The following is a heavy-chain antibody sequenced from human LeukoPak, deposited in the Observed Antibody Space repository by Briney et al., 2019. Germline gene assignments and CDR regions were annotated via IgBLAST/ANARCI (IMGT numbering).Heavy chain of an antibody. V-gene: IGHV3-30-3*01. CDR2: ISYDGSNK. Sequence: PGGSLRLSCAASGFTFSSYAMHWVRQAPGKGLEWVAVISYDGSNKYYADSVKGRFTISRDNAKNTLYLQMNSLRAEDTAVYYCARSGCSSTSCYLYYYYYYMDVWGKGTTVTVSS. D-gene: IGHD2-2*01. CDR1: GFTFSSYA. J-gene: IGHJ6*03. CDR3: ARSGCSSTSCYLYYYYYYMDV.